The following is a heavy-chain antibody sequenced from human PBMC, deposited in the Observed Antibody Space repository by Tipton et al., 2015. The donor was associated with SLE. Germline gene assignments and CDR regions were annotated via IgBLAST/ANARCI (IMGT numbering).Heavy chain of an antibody. J-gene: IGHJ3*02. CDR2: INHSGST. CDR1: GGSISSHY. D-gene: IGHD6-13*01. V-gene: IGHV4-34*01. CDR3: ARVRQQLTHDAFDI. Sequence: TLSLTCTVSGGSISSHYWSWIRQPPGKGLEWIGEINHSGSTNYNPSLKSRVTISVDTSKNQFSLKLSSVTAADTAVYYCARVRQQLTHDAFDIWGQGTMVTVSS.